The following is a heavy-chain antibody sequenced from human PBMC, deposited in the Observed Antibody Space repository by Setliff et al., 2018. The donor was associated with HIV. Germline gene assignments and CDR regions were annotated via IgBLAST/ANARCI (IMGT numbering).Heavy chain of an antibody. CDR3: TRRIVGSSNIFAFDI. J-gene: IGHJ3*02. CDR2: INPKSGNT. V-gene: IGHV1-8*01. D-gene: IGHD1-26*01. Sequence: GASVKVSCKASGYTLTDFDIYWMRQASGQGLEWLGWINPKSGNTAYAQSFQGRVTLTTNTAISTVDMELSSLSSEDTAVYYCTRRIVGSSNIFAFDIWGQGTLVTVSS. CDR1: GYTLTDFD.